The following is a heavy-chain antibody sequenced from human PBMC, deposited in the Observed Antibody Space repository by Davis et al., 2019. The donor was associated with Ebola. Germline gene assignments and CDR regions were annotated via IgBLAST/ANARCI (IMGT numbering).Heavy chain of an antibody. V-gene: IGHV5-51*01. D-gene: IGHD4-11*01. CDR2: IYPGYSDT. CDR3: ARSDYRNYYYYYGMDV. Sequence: GGSLRLSCKGSGYSFTSYWIGWVRHMPGKGLEWMGIIYPGYSDTRYSPSFQGQVTISADKSISTAYLQWSSLKASDTAMYYCARSDYRNYYYYYGMDVWGQGTTVTVSS. J-gene: IGHJ6*02. CDR1: GYSFTSYW.